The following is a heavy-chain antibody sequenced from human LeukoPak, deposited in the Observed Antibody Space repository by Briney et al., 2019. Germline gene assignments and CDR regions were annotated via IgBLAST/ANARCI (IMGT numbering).Heavy chain of an antibody. CDR3: ARVRSSGWSYFDY. CDR1: GFTFSNYW. J-gene: IGHJ4*02. V-gene: IGHV3-74*01. Sequence: GRSLRLSCAASGFTFSNYWMHWVRQAPGKGLVWVSRINSDGSSTSYADSVKGRFTISRDHAKNTLYLQMNSLRAEDTAVYYCARVRSSGWSYFDYWGQGTLVTVSS. D-gene: IGHD6-19*01. CDR2: INSDGSST.